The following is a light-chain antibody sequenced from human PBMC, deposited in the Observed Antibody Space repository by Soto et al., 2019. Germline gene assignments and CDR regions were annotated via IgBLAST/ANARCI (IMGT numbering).Light chain of an antibody. V-gene: IGKV2-30*01. CDR2: KVS. Sequence: DVVMTQSPLSLPVTLGQPASISCRSSQSLVSSNGNTFLNWFQQRPGQSPRRLIYKVSNRDSGVPDRISGSGSGTDFTLKISRVEAEDVGVYYCMQGTHWPLTFGGGTKVEIK. J-gene: IGKJ4*01. CDR1: QSLVSSNGNTF. CDR3: MQGTHWPLT.